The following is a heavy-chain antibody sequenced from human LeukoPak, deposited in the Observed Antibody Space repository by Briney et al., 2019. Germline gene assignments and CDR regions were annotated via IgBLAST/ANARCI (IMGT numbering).Heavy chain of an antibody. J-gene: IGHJ4*02. CDR1: GYTFTGYY. CDR3: ARGPTPRSTDWYSSGSTTPYDY. D-gene: IGHD6-19*01. V-gene: IGHV1-2*02. CDR2: INPNSGGT. Sequence: GASVKVSCKASGYTFTGYYIHWVRQAPGQGHEWMGWINPNSGGTIYAQKFQGRVTVTRDTSISTAYMEFSRLKSDDTAIYYCARGPTPRSTDWYSSGSTTPYDYWGQGSLVTVSS.